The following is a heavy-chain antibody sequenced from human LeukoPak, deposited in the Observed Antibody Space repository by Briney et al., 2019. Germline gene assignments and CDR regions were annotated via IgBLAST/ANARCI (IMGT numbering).Heavy chain of an antibody. V-gene: IGHV4-59*01. CDR3: AAASYGSTWYNAENAECFRH. CDR1: GGSISSYY. J-gene: IGHJ1*01. Sequence: SETLSLTCSVSGGSISSYYWSWIRQPPGKGLEYIGYIYYSGRTNYNPSLKSRVTISVDTSKNQFSLKVISVTAADTAIYYCAAASYGSTWYNAENAECFRHWGQGTLVTVSS. CDR2: IYYSGRT. D-gene: IGHD6-13*01.